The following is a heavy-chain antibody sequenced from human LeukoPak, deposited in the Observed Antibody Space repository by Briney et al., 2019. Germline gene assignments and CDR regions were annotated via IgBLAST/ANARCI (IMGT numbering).Heavy chain of an antibody. CDR2: ISCSGGST. V-gene: IGHV3-23*01. Sequence: GGSLRLSCAASGFTFSSYAMSWVRQAPGKGLEWVSAISCSGGSTYYADSVKGRFTISRDNSKNTLYLQMNSLRAEDTAVYYCAKDGHDFWSGYFVPPEFDYWGQGTLVTVSS. CDR1: GFTFSSYA. D-gene: IGHD3-3*01. J-gene: IGHJ4*02. CDR3: AKDGHDFWSGYFVPPEFDY.